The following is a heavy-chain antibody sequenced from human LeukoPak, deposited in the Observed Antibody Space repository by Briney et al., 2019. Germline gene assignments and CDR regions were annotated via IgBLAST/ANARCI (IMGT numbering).Heavy chain of an antibody. D-gene: IGHD2-8*01. V-gene: IGHV3-53*01. Sequence: GGSLRLSCAASGLTVSSSHMSWVRQTPGKGLEWVSVIDTGGNIHYADSVKGRFTISRDNSKNTLYLQMNSLRVEDTAIYYCARDHCPDGVCAWGQGTLVTVSS. CDR2: IDTGGNI. CDR3: ARDHCPDGVCA. CDR1: GLTVSSSH. J-gene: IGHJ5*02.